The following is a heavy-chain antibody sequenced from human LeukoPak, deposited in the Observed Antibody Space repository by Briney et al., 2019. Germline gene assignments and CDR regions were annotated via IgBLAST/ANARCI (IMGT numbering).Heavy chain of an antibody. CDR1: GGSFSGYY. J-gene: IGHJ4*02. CDR3: ARLRAVVAAPAEYIQSGFDY. D-gene: IGHD2-15*01. V-gene: IGHV4-34*01. CDR2: INNSGST. Sequence: SETLSLTCAVYGGSFSGYYWSWIRQPPRKGLERIGEINNSGSTNYYPSLTSRGTISVATSKNQSTMQLSSVLGADTAVYYCARLRAVVAAPAEYIQSGFDYWGQGTLVTVSS.